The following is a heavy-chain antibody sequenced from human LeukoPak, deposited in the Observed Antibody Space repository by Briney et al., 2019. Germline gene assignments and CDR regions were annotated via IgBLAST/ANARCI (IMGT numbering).Heavy chain of an antibody. V-gene: IGHV3-13*04. Sequence: GGSLRLSCAASGFTFSSYDMHWVRQATGKGLEWVSAIGTMGDTYYPGSLMGRFTISRENAKNSLYLQMNSLRAGDTAVYYCARGLRGVAGPVDYWGQGTLVTVSS. CDR2: IGTMGDT. CDR3: ARGLRGVAGPVDY. D-gene: IGHD6-19*01. J-gene: IGHJ4*02. CDR1: GFTFSSYD.